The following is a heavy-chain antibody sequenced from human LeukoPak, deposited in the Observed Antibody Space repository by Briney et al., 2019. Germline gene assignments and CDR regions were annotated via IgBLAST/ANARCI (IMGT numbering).Heavy chain of an antibody. CDR1: GFSVSTNY. CDR2: IYSGGNT. Sequence: GGSLRLSCAASGFSVSTNYMIWVHQAPGKGLVWVSVIYSGGNTYYADSVKGRFTISRDNSKNTLYLQMNSLRAEDTAVYYCAKRPPGSSSIAVAIHPWGQGTLVTVSS. J-gene: IGHJ5*02. D-gene: IGHD6-19*01. CDR3: AKRPPGSSSIAVAIHP. V-gene: IGHV3-53*01.